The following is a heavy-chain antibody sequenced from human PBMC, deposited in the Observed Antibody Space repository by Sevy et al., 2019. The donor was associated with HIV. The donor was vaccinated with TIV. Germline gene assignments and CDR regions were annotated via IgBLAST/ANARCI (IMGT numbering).Heavy chain of an antibody. D-gene: IGHD5-12*01. CDR1: GFTFSSYW. CDR2: IKQDGSEK. J-gene: IGHJ4*02. Sequence: GGSLRLSCAASGFTFSSYWMSWVRQAPGKGLEWVANIKQDGSEKYYVDSVKGRFTISRDNDKNSLYLQMNSLRAEDTAVYYCARDGWIRPTLVWGQGTLVTVSS. V-gene: IGHV3-7*01. CDR3: ARDGWIRPTLV.